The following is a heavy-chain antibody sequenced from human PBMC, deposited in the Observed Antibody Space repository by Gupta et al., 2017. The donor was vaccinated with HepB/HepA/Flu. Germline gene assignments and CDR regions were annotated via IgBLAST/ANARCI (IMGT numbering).Heavy chain of an antibody. V-gene: IGHV3-23*01. Sequence: EVQLLESGGGLVQPGGSMRLSCAASGFTFSTFAMRWVRQAPGKGLEWVSLVTDTGSKTNYADSVKGRFTISRDNSQNTLFLQMNSLIFEDTAIYYCAKSRTGYYVFDYLGQGTLVTVSS. J-gene: IGHJ4*02. CDR3: AKSRTGYYVFDY. D-gene: IGHD1-26*01. CDR2: VTDTGSKT. CDR1: GFTFSTFA.